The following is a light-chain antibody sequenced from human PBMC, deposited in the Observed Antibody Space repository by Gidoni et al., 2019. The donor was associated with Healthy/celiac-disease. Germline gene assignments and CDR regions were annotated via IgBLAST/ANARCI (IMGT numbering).Light chain of an antibody. CDR2: AAS. CDR3: QQSYSTPEFT. Sequence: DIQMTQSPSSLSASVVDRVTITCRASQSISSYLNWYQQKPGKAPKLLIYAASSLQSGVPSRFSGSGSGTDFTLTISSLQPEDFATYYCQQSYSTPEFTFXPXTKVDIK. CDR1: QSISSY. J-gene: IGKJ3*01. V-gene: IGKV1-39*01.